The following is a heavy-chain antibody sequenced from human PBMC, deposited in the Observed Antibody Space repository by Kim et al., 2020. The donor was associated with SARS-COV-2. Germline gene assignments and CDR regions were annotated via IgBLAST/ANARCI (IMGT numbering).Heavy chain of an antibody. CDR3: ARMLKSSGFADAFDI. CDR2: IDWDDDK. Sequence: SGPTLVKPTQTLTLTCTFSGFSLSTSGMCVSWIRQPPGKALEWLARIDWDDDKYYSTSLKTRLTISKDTSKNQVVLTMTNMDPVDTATYYCARMLKSSGFADAFDIWGQGTMVTVSS. D-gene: IGHD6-19*01. V-gene: IGHV2-70*11. CDR1: GFSLSTSGMC. J-gene: IGHJ3*02.